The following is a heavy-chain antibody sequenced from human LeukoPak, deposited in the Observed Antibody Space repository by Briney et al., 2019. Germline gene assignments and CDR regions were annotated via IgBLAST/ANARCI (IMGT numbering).Heavy chain of an antibody. CDR1: GYSISSGYY. D-gene: IGHD2-8*01. V-gene: IGHV4-38-2*02. CDR2: IYHSGST. Sequence: SETLSLTCTVSGYSISSGYYWGWIRQPPGKGLEWIGSIYHSGSTYYNPSLKSRVTISVDTPKNQFSLKLSSVTAADTAVYYCARFNGAFDIWGQGTMVTVSS. J-gene: IGHJ3*02. CDR3: ARFNGAFDI.